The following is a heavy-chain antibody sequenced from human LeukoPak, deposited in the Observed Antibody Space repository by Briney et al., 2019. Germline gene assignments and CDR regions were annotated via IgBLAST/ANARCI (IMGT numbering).Heavy chain of an antibody. CDR2: INHSGST. CDR1: GGSFSGYY. J-gene: IGHJ4*02. D-gene: IGHD6-13*01. Sequence: PSETLSLTCAVYGGSFSGYYWSWIRQPPGKGLEWIGEINHSGSTNYNPSLKSRVTISVDTSKNQFSLKLSSETAADTAVYYCARAYSSSWYDYWGQGTLVTVSS. CDR3: ARAYSSSWYDY. V-gene: IGHV4-34*01.